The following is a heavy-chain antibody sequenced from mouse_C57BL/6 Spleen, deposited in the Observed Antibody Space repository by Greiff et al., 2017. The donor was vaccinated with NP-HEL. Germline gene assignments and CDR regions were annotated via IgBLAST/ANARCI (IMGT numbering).Heavy chain of an antibody. D-gene: IGHD1-1*01. CDR1: GFTFSDYG. Sequence: EVHLVESGGGLVKPGGSLKLSCAASGFTFSDYGMHWVRQAPEKGLEWVAYISSGSSTIYYADTVKGRFTISRDNAKNTLFLQMTSLRSEDTAMYYCARGHCGSSPLDYWGQGTSVTVSS. CDR2: ISSGSSTI. J-gene: IGHJ4*01. V-gene: IGHV5-17*01. CDR3: ARGHCGSSPLDY.